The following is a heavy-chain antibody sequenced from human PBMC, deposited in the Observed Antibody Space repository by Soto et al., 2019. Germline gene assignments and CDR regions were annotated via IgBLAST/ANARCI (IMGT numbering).Heavy chain of an antibody. V-gene: IGHV4-59*01. D-gene: IGHD3-22*01. J-gene: IGHJ4*02. CDR1: GGFISSYY. CDR3: ARSIDSSRYYFSNC. Sequence: NPSETLSLTCTVSGGFISSYYWSWIRQSPGKGLEWIGYTHHTGSTNYNPSLKSRVTMSLDTSRNQFSLKLYSVTAADTAVYYCARSIDSSRYYFSNCWGQGTLVTVSS. CDR2: THHTGST.